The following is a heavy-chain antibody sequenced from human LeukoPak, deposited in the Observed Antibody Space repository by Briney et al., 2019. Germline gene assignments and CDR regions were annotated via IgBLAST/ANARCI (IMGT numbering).Heavy chain of an antibody. Sequence: SETLSLTCAVYGGSFSNYYWSWIRQPPGKGLEWIGEINDSGRTNYNPSFMSRVTVSVDTSKKQFSLRLTSVTATDTAVYYCARRWNYGRNYYIDVWGKGATVSVSS. V-gene: IGHV4-34*01. CDR1: GGSFSNYY. J-gene: IGHJ6*03. CDR3: ARRWNYGRNYYIDV. D-gene: IGHD1-7*01. CDR2: INDSGRT.